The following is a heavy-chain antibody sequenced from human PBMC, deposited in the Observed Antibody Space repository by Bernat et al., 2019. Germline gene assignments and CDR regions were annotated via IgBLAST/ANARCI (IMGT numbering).Heavy chain of an antibody. V-gene: IGHV3-33*06. CDR3: AKRGGNLPHWYFDL. CDR1: GFSVSNYG. J-gene: IGHJ2*01. D-gene: IGHD4-23*01. CDR2: MWNDGSKK. Sequence: QVQLVESGGGVVQSGGSLRLSCAAPGFSVSNYGLHWVRQAPGKGLEMVALMWNDGSKKNYADSVKGRFTISRDISENTLYLQMNSLRVDDTAVYYCAKRGGNLPHWYFDLWGRGTLVTVSS.